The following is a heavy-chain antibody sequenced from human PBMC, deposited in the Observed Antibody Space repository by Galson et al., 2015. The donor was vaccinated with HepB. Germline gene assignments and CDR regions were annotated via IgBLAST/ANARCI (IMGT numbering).Heavy chain of an antibody. Sequence: SVKVSCKASGYTFTSYGISWVRQAPGQGLEWMGWISAYNGNTNYAQKLQGRVTMTTDTSTSTAYMELRSLRSDDTAVYYCARGLVDDFWSGYYPTSYYYYGMDVWGQGTTVTVPS. V-gene: IGHV1-18*04. D-gene: IGHD3-3*01. CDR3: ARGLVDDFWSGYYPTSYYYYGMDV. CDR2: ISAYNGNT. J-gene: IGHJ6*02. CDR1: GYTFTSYG.